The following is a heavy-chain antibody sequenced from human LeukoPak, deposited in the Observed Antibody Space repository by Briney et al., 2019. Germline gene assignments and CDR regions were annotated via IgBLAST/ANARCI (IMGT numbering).Heavy chain of an antibody. CDR2: INHSGST. CDR1: GGSISSSSYY. V-gene: IGHV4-39*07. D-gene: IGHD6-19*01. Sequence: SETLSLTCTVSGGSISSSSYYWSWIRQPPGKGLEWIGEINHSGSTNYNPSLKSRVTISVDTSKNQFSLKLSSVTAADTAVYYCARDLYSSGWYYFDYWGQGTLVTVSS. CDR3: ARDLYSSGWYYFDY. J-gene: IGHJ4*02.